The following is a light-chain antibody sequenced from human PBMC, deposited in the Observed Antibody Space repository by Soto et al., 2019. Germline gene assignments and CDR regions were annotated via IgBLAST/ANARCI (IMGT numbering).Light chain of an antibody. CDR2: EVD. J-gene: IGLJ1*01. CDR3: SSYSISTAYL. Sequence: QSALTQPRSVSGSPGQSVTISCTGTSSDVGGYNFVSWYQHQPGKAPKFMIYEVDKRPSGVPDRFSGSKSGNTASLTISGLQAEDEADYFCSSYSISTAYLFGTGTKLTVL. CDR1: SSDVGGYNF. V-gene: IGLV2-11*01.